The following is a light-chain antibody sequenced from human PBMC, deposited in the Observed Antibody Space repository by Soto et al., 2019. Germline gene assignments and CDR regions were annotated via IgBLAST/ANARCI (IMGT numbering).Light chain of an antibody. J-gene: IGKJ4*01. CDR3: QQRSSWPLT. CDR1: QSVSSSF. CDR2: DAS. Sequence: EVVLTQSPGTLSLSPGERAILSCRASQSVSSSFLAWYQQKPGRTPRLLIYDASSRATGIPDRFSGSGSGTDFTLTISSLEPEDFSVYYCQQRSSWPLTFGGGTKVEIK. V-gene: IGKV3D-20*02.